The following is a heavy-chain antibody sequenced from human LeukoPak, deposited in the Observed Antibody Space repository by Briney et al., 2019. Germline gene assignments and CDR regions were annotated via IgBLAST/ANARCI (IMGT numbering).Heavy chain of an antibody. Sequence: SETLSLTCAVYGESFIDYYWTWIRQSPGKGLEGIGDMNLSGRANHNPSLKSRVTLSLDTSKNQFSLKINSGTAADTALYVCARVSGLNNFDYWGQRTLVTVSS. D-gene: IGHD1/OR15-1a*01. CDR2: MNLSGRA. CDR1: GESFIDYY. V-gene: IGHV4-34*01. CDR3: ARVSGLNNFDY. J-gene: IGHJ4*02.